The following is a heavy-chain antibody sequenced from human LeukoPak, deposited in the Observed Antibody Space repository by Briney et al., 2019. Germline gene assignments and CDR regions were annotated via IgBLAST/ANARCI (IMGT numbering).Heavy chain of an antibody. CDR1: GYTFTGYY. Sequence: ASVKVSCKASGYTFTGYYMHWVRQATGQGLEWMGWINPNSGGTNYAQKFQGWVTMTRDTSISTAYMELSRLRSDDTAVYYCAREDGDYVSQYYFDYWGQGTLVTVSS. D-gene: IGHD4-17*01. V-gene: IGHV1-2*04. CDR3: AREDGDYVSQYYFDY. J-gene: IGHJ4*02. CDR2: INPNSGGT.